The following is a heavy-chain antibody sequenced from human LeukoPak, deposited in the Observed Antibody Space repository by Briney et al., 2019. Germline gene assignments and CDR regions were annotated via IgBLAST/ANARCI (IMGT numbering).Heavy chain of an antibody. Sequence: PGGSLRLSCEVSGFTFSASNMNWVRQAPGKGLEWVSYISSKGTYINYADSVKGRFTISRDNAKNSLYLRMNSLRAEDTAVYYCARATYYYDSSGQDYWGQGTLVTVSS. J-gene: IGHJ4*02. CDR2: ISSKGTYI. V-gene: IGHV3-21*01. D-gene: IGHD3-22*01. CDR1: GFTFSASN. CDR3: ARATYYYDSSGQDY.